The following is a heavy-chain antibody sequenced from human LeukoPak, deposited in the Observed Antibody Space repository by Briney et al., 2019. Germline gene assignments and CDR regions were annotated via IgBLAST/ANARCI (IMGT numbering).Heavy chain of an antibody. D-gene: IGHD2/OR15-2a*01. CDR1: GGSISSGDYY. V-gene: IGHV4-30-4*01. J-gene: IGHJ3*02. Sequence: PSETLSLTCTVSGGSISSGDYYWSWIRQPPGKGLEWIGYIYYSGSTYYNPSLKSRVTISVDTSKNQFSLKLSSVTAADTAVYYCAREGMIVLDAFDIWGQGTMVTVSS. CDR3: AREGMIVLDAFDI. CDR2: IYYSGST.